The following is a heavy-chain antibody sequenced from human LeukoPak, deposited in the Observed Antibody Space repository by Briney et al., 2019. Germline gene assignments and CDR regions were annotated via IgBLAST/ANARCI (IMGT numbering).Heavy chain of an antibody. CDR1: GFTFSSYA. CDR3: ARQVIDPWVGAFDN. V-gene: IGHV3-30*02. Sequence: GGSLRLSCAASGFTFSSYAMSWVGQAPGKGLEWVAFIRYDGSYKYYADSVKGRFTISRDNSKNTLYLQMNSLRAEDTAVYYCARQVIDPWVGAFDNWGQGTLVTVSS. J-gene: IGHJ4*02. CDR2: IRYDGSYK. D-gene: IGHD1-26*01.